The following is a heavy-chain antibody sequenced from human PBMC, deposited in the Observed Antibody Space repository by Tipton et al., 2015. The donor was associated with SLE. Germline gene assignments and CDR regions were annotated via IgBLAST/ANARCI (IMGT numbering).Heavy chain of an antibody. Sequence: TLSLTCTVSGGSISSGGYYWSWIRQHPGKGLEWIGYIYYSGSTYYNPSLKSRVTISVDTSKNQFSLKLSSVTAADTAVYYCARANPPLAVDPYYFDYWGQGTLVTVSS. J-gene: IGHJ4*02. V-gene: IGHV4-31*03. CDR2: IYYSGST. CDR3: ARANPPLAVDPYYFDY. CDR1: GGSISSGGYY. D-gene: IGHD6-19*01.